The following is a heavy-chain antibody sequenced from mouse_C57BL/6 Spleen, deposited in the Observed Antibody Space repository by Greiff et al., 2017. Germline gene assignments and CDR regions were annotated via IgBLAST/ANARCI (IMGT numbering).Heavy chain of an antibody. J-gene: IGHJ3*01. CDR1: GFTFSDYG. CDR3: ARPYSNYGAWFAY. V-gene: IGHV5-17*01. Sequence: EVHLVESGGGLVKPGGSLKLSCAASGFTFSDYGMHWVRQAPEKGLEWVAYISSGSSTIYSADTVKGRFTISRDNAKNTLFLQMTSLRSEDTAMYYCARPYSNYGAWFAYWGQGTLVTVSA. CDR2: ISSGSSTI. D-gene: IGHD2-5*01.